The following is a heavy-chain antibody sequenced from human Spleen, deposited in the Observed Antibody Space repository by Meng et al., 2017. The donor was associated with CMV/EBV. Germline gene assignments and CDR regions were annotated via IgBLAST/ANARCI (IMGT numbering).Heavy chain of an antibody. CDR3: ARERVAAAGNPGYYYYYGMDV. V-gene: IGHV1-69*05. D-gene: IGHD6-13*01. CDR1: GDTFSSYA. Sequence: SVKVSCKASGDTFSSYAISWVRQAPGQGLEWMGGIIPSFGTPNYAQKFQDRVTISTDESTSTAYMELSGLTSEDTAVYYCARERVAAAGNPGYYYYYGMDVWGQGTTVTVSS. J-gene: IGHJ6*02. CDR2: IIPSFGTP.